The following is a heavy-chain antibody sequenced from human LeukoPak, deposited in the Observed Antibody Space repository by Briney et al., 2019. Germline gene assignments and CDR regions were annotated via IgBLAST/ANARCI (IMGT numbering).Heavy chain of an antibody. V-gene: IGHV3-30*02. CDR3: AKKVGQVSAPLSSFDL. J-gene: IGHJ4*02. Sequence: GGSLRLSCAASGFTFSSYGMHWVRHAPGKGLEGVAFIRYDGSNKYYADSVKGRFTISRDNSKNTLYLQMNSLRAEDTAIYYCAKKVGQVSAPLSSFDLWGQGTLVTVSS. CDR1: GFTFSSYG. CDR2: IRYDGSNK. D-gene: IGHD1-26*01.